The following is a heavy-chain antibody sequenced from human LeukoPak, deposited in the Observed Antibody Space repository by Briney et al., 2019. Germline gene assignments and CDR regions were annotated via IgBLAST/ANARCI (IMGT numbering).Heavy chain of an antibody. D-gene: IGHD6-13*01. V-gene: IGHV3-74*01. CDR3: ARGYSSSWYNAFDI. CDR1: GFTFSSYW. CDR2: INSDGSST. J-gene: IGHJ3*02. Sequence: GGSLRLSCAASGFTFSSYWMHWVRQAPGKGLVWVSRINSDGSSTTYADSVKGRFSIPRDNAKSTLYLQMNSLRVEDTALYYCARGYSSSWYNAFDIWGQGTMVTVSS.